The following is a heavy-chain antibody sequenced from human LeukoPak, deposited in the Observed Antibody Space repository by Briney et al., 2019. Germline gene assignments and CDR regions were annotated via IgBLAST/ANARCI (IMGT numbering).Heavy chain of an antibody. D-gene: IGHD2-2*01. CDR3: ARDRGYCSSISCYYYGMDV. V-gene: IGHV3-13*05. J-gene: IGHJ6*04. CDR1: GFTFSSYD. Sequence: GGSLRLSCAASGFTFSSYDMHWVRQATGKGLEWVSAIGTAGDPYYPGSVKGRFTISRENAKNSLYLQMNSLRAGDTAVYYCARDRGYCSSISCYYYGMDVWGKGTTVTVSS. CDR2: IGTAGDP.